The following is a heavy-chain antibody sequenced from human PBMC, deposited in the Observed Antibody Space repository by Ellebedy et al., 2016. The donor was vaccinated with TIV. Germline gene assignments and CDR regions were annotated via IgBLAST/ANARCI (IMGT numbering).Heavy chain of an antibody. CDR1: GGSISSYY. D-gene: IGHD3-3*01. V-gene: IGHV4-4*07. Sequence: SETLSLTXTVSGGSISSYYWSWIRQPAGKGLEWIGRIYTSGSTNYNPSLKGRVTISVDTSKNQFSLKLSSVTAADTAVYYCARDGIPPYDFWSGYYADYYFDYWGQGTLVTVSS. J-gene: IGHJ4*02. CDR3: ARDGIPPYDFWSGYYADYYFDY. CDR2: IYTSGST.